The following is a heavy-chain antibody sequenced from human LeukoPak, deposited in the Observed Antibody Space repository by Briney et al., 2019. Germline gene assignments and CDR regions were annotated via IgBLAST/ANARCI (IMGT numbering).Heavy chain of an antibody. Sequence: NPSETLSLTCTVSGGSISSSSYYWGWIRQPPGKGLEWIGSIYYSGSTYYNPSLKSRVTISVDTSKNQFSLKLSSVTAADTAVYYCARSYYGSGPFDYWGQGTLVTVSS. J-gene: IGHJ4*02. CDR2: IYYSGST. D-gene: IGHD3-10*01. CDR3: ARSYYGSGPFDY. V-gene: IGHV4-39*07. CDR1: GGSISSSSYY.